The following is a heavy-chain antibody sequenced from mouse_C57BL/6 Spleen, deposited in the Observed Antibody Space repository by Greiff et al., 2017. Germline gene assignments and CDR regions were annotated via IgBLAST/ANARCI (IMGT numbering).Heavy chain of an antibody. Sequence: VQLQQPGAELVMPGASVKLSCKASGYTFTSYWMHWVKQRPGQGLEWIGEIDPSDSYTNYNQKFKGKSTLTVDKSSSTAYMQLSSLTSEDSAVYYCARSETVDYWGQGTTLTVSS. CDR3: ARSETVDY. J-gene: IGHJ2*01. CDR1: GYTFTSYW. V-gene: IGHV1-69*01. CDR2: IDPSDSYT.